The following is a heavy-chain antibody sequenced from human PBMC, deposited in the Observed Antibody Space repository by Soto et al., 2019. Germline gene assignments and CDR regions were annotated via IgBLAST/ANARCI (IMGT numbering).Heavy chain of an antibody. CDR3: ARAPAGYYYDSSGYYYNVAAFDI. CDR1: GGSISSYY. Sequence: SLTCTVSGGSISSYYWSWIRQPPGKGLEWIGYIYYSGSTNYNPSLKSRVTISVDTPKNQFSLKLSSVTAADTAVYYCARAPAGYYYDSSGYYYNVAAFDIWGQGTMVTVSS. V-gene: IGHV4-59*01. CDR2: IYYSGST. J-gene: IGHJ3*02. D-gene: IGHD3-22*01.